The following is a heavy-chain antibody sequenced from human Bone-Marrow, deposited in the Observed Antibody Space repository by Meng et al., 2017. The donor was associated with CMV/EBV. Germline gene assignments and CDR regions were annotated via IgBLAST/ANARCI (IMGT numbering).Heavy chain of an antibody. J-gene: IGHJ3*02. CDR3: ARVGIVVVPAAIRGYAFDI. Sequence: SETLSLTCTVSGYSISSGYYWGWIRQPPGKGLEWIGSIYHSGSTYYNPSLKSRVTISVDTSKNQFSLKLSSVTAADTAVYYCARVGIVVVPAAIRGYAFDIWGQGTMVTVSS. CDR2: IYHSGST. D-gene: IGHD2-2*02. V-gene: IGHV4-38-2*02. CDR1: GYSISSGYY.